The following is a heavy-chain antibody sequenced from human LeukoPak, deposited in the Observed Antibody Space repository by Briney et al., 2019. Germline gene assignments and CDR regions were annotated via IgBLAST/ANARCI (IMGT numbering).Heavy chain of an antibody. CDR1: GYTFTSYD. V-gene: IGHV1-8*01. J-gene: IGHJ5*02. D-gene: IGHD3-3*01. CDR2: MNPNSGNT. Sequence: ASVKVSCKASGYTFTSYDINWVRQATGQGLEWMGWMNPNSGNTGYAQKFQGRVTMTRNTSISTAYMELSSLRSEDTAVYYCASAAHYDFWSCYYRGFIFDPWGQGTLVTVSS. CDR3: ASAAHYDFWSCYYRGFIFDP.